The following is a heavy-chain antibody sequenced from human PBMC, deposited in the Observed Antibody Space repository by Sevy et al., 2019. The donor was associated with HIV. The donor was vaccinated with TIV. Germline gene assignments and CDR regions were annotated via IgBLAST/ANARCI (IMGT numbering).Heavy chain of an antibody. D-gene: IGHD3-22*01. CDR1: GYTFTGYY. V-gene: IGHV1-2*02. J-gene: IGHJ4*02. CDR2: INPKTGGT. Sequence: ASVKVSCKASGYTFTGYYVHWLRQAPGQGLEWMGWINPKTGGTYFAKKFQDRVTMTTGTSITTAYMELSGIRFDDTAADYCSRMGDYFGTSGYYPLKFWGQGTLVTVSS. CDR3: SRMGDYFGTSGYYPLKF.